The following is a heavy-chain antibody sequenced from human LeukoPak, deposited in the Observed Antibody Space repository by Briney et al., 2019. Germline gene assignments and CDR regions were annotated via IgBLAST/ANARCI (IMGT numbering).Heavy chain of an antibody. CDR1: GGSISSYY. J-gene: IGHJ4*02. V-gene: IGHV4-4*07. Sequence: SETLSLTCTVSGGSISSYYWSWIRQPAGKGLEWIGRIYTSGSTNYNPSLKSRVTISVDTSKNQFSLKLSSVTAADTAVYFCARETRNGGFDYWGQGTLVTVSS. CDR3: ARETRNGGFDY. D-gene: IGHD3-10*01. CDR2: IYTSGST.